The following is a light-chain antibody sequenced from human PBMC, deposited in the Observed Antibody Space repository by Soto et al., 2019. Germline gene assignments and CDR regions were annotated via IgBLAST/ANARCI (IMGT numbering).Light chain of an antibody. J-gene: IGLJ1*01. V-gene: IGLV2-23*01. CDR1: SSDVGTYNR. CDR3: CSYAGSSTFYV. CDR2: EGS. Sequence: QSVLTQPASVSGSPGQSITISCTGTSSDVGTYNRVSWYQQHAGKAPKLMIYEGSKRPSGVSNRFSGSKSGNTASLTISGLQAEDEADYYCCSYAGSSTFYVFGSGTKVTV.